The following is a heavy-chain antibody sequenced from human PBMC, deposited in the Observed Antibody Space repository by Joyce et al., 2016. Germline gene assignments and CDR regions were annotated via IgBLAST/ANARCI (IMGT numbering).Heavy chain of an antibody. CDR1: GFPFSTYS. V-gene: IGHV3-48*02. Sequence: EVQLVESGGGLVQPGGSLRLSCEASGFPFSTYSMNWVRQAPGKGLEWISYIGSSSTSIYYADSVKGRFTISRDNAKNSLYLQMNSLRDEDTAIYYCTRKMTAAFLFDSWGQGALVTVSS. D-gene: IGHD2-21*02. CDR2: IGSSSTSI. J-gene: IGHJ4*02. CDR3: TRKMTAAFLFDS.